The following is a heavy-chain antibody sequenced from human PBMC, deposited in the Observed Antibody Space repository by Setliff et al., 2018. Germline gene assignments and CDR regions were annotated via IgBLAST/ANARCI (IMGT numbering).Heavy chain of an antibody. CDR1: GFTFSRYW. Sequence: GGSLRLSCAASGFTFSRYWMSWVRQAPGKGLEWVSVIYSGGSTYYADSVKGRFTISRDNSKNTLYLQMNSLRAEDTAVYYCARGSVAGINDAFDIWGQGTMVTVSS. CDR3: ARGSVAGINDAFDI. J-gene: IGHJ3*02. CDR2: IYSGGST. V-gene: IGHV3-53*01. D-gene: IGHD6-19*01.